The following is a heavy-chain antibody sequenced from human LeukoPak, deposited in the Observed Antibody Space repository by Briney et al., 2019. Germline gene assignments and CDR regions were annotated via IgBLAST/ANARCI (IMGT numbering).Heavy chain of an antibody. CDR1: GFTFSSYS. V-gene: IGHV3-21*01. CDR3: ARDPYYHDSSGYYGEGFDY. D-gene: IGHD3-22*01. CDR2: ISSSRNYI. J-gene: IGHJ4*02. Sequence: PGGSLRLSCAASGFTFSSYSMNWVRQAPGKGLEWVSYISSSRNYIFYADSVKGRFTISRDNAKNSLYLQMNSLRAEDTAVYYCARDPYYHDSSGYYGEGFDYCGQGTLVTVSS.